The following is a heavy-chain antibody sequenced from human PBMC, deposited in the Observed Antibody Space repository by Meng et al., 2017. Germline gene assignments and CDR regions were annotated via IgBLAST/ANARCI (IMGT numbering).Heavy chain of an antibody. CDR2: TSGSGGST. D-gene: IGHD3-10*01. J-gene: IGHJ6*02. V-gene: IGHV3-23*01. CDR3: AKILWFGELLLNYYYYGMDV. CDR1: GFTFSSYA. Sequence: GGSLRLSCAASGFTFSSYAMSWVRHAPGKGLEWVSATSGSGGSTYYADSVKGRFTISRDNSKNTLYLQMNSLRAEDTAVSYCAKILWFGELLLNYYYYGMDVWGQGTTVTVSS.